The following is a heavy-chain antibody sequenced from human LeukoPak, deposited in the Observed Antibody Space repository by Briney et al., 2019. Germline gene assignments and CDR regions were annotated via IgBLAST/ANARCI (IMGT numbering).Heavy chain of an antibody. V-gene: IGHV3-23*01. D-gene: IGHD3-16*01. CDR2: ISGSGDST. Sequence: GGSLRLSCAASGFTFSSYAMSWVRQAPGKGLEWVSGISGSGDSTDYANSVKGRFTISRDNSKNTLYLQLNSLRAEDTAVYFWAKGRGSANGGSNYWGQGTLVTVSS. CDR1: GFTFSSYA. J-gene: IGHJ4*02. CDR3: AKGRGSANGGSNY.